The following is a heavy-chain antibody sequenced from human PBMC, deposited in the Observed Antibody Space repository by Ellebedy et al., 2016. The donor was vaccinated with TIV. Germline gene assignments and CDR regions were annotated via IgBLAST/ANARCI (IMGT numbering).Heavy chain of an antibody. Sequence: GESLKISXAASGFTFSSYSMNWVRQAPGKGLEWVSYISSSSSTIYYADSVKGRFTVSRDNAKNSLYLQMNSLRDEDTAVYYCARDQNLWGQGTLVTVSS. CDR2: ISSSSSTI. V-gene: IGHV3-48*02. J-gene: IGHJ4*02. D-gene: IGHD2/OR15-2a*01. CDR1: GFTFSSYS. CDR3: ARDQNL.